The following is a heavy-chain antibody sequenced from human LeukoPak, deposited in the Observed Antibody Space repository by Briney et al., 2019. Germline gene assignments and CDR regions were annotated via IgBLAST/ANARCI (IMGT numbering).Heavy chain of an antibody. CDR1: GGSISSYY. CDR3: ARAVPLKGPIGSSYYFDY. V-gene: IGHV4-4*07. J-gene: IGHJ4*02. D-gene: IGHD3-10*01. Sequence: SETLSLTCAVSGGSISSYYWSWIRQPAGKGLEWIGRIYTSGSTNYNPSLMSRVTMSVDTSKNQFSLKLSSVTAADTAVYYCARAVPLKGPIGSSYYFDYWGQGTLVTVSS. CDR2: IYTSGST.